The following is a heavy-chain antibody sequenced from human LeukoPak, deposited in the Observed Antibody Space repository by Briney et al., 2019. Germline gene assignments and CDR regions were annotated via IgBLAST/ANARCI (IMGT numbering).Heavy chain of an antibody. CDR3: ARPRTYYDFWRGYPPFDY. Sequence: GASVKVSCKASGYTFTSYGISWVRQAPGQGLEWMGWISAYNGNTNYAQKLQGRVTMTTDTSTSTAYMELRSLRSDDTAVYYCARPRTYYDFWRGYPPFDYWGQGTLVTVSS. J-gene: IGHJ4*02. V-gene: IGHV1-18*01. CDR1: GYTFTSYG. D-gene: IGHD3-3*01. CDR2: ISAYNGNT.